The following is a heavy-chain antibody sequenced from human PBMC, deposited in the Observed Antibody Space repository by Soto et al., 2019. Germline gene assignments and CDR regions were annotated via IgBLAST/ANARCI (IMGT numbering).Heavy chain of an antibody. D-gene: IGHD3-22*01. J-gene: IGHJ3*02. Sequence: GASVKVSCKASGYTFTSYGMSWVRQAPGQGLEWMGWISAYNGYTNYAQKLQGRVTMTTDTSTSTAYMELRSLRSDDTAVYYCARERYYDSWAGPFDIWGQGTMVTVSS. CDR3: ARERYYDSWAGPFDI. CDR1: GYTFTSYG. V-gene: IGHV1-18*01. CDR2: ISAYNGYT.